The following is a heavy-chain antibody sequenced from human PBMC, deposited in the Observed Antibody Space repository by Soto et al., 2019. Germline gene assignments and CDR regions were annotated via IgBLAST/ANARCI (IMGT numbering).Heavy chain of an antibody. V-gene: IGHV4-31*03. CDR2: IYYSGST. CDR1: GGSISSGGYY. CDR3: ARDRSRGSGSLLGNNWFDP. Sequence: PSETLSLTCTVSGGSISSGGYYWSWIRQHPGKGLEWIGYIYYSGSTYYNPSLKSRVTISVDTSKNQFSLKLSSVTAADTAVYYCARDRSRGSGSLLGNNWFDPWGQGTLVTVSS. D-gene: IGHD3-10*01. J-gene: IGHJ5*02.